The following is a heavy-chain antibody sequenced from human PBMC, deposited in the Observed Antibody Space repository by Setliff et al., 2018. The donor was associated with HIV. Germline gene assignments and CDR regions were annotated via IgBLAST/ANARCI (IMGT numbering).Heavy chain of an antibody. Sequence: PGGSLRLSCAASGFTFSSYSMNWVRQAPGKGLEWVSYISSSSSYIYYADSVKGRFSISRDNAKNSLYLQMSSLRAEDTAVYYCATDCAVVGGTGSLDSWGQGTLVTVSS. CDR3: ATDCAVVGGTGSLDS. V-gene: IGHV3-21*01. D-gene: IGHD1-26*01. J-gene: IGHJ4*02. CDR1: GFTFSSYS. CDR2: ISSSSSYI.